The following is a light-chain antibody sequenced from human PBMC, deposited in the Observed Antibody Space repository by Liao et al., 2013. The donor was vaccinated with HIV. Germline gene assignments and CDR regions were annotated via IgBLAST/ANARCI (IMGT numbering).Light chain of an antibody. Sequence: SYVLTQPPSVSVAPGKTARITCGGDDFGTKRVHWYQQKPGQAPVLVIYKDSERPSGIPERFSGSSSGTTVTLTISGVQAEDEADYYCQSADNSGTYVFGTGTKVTVL. CDR2: KDS. J-gene: IGLJ1*01. CDR1: DFGTKR. V-gene: IGLV3-25*03. CDR3: QSADNSGTYV.